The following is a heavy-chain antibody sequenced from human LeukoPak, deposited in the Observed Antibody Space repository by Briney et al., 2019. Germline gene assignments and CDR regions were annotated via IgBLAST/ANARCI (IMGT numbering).Heavy chain of an antibody. J-gene: IGHJ4*02. CDR3: AKGTGGLSAAAGTPGY. D-gene: IGHD6-13*01. CDR2: ISGSGGSA. CDR1: GFTFSSYA. V-gene: IGHV3-23*01. Sequence: PGGSLRLSCAASGFTFSSYAMSRVRQAPGKGLEWVSAISGSGGSAYYADSVKGRFTISRDNSKNTLYLQMNSLRAEDTAVYYCAKGTGGLSAAAGTPGYWGQGTLVTVSS.